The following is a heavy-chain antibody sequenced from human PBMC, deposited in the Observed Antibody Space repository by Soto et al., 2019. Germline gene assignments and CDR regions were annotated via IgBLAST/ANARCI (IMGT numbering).Heavy chain of an antibody. CDR3: TSMNDRDAFDI. CDR1: LLNFNIAW. V-gene: IGHV3-15*01. D-gene: IGHD1-1*01. J-gene: IGHJ3*02. CDR2: IKNNADGGTT. Sequence: EEKLVESGGGLVKRGESLRLSCAASLLNFNIAWLSWVRQAPGKGLEWVGRIKNNADGGTTDNAAPVKDRFTISRDDSKSTLYLQMTSLKTEDTAMYYCTSMNDRDAFDIWGQGTMVTVSS.